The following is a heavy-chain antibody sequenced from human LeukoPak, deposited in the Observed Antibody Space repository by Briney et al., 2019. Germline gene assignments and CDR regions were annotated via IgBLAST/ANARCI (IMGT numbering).Heavy chain of an antibody. J-gene: IGHJ4*02. CDR1: GFTVSSNY. Sequence: GGSLRLSCAASGFTVSSNYMSWVRQAPGKGLEWVSVIYSGGSTYYADSVKGRFTISRDNSKNTLYLQMNSLRAEDTAVYYCARDRYYGPGSYGLDYWGQGTLVTVS. CDR2: IYSGGST. D-gene: IGHD3-10*01. CDR3: ARDRYYGPGSYGLDY. V-gene: IGHV3-53*01.